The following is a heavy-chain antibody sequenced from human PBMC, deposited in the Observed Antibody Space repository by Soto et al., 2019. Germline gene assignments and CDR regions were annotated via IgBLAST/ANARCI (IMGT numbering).Heavy chain of an antibody. V-gene: IGHV6-1*01. CDR1: GDSVSSNSAA. CDR3: AGTRQQLIRWGAGVWWLDP. J-gene: IGHJ5*02. CDR2: TYYRSKWYN. D-gene: IGHD6-13*01. Sequence: SQTLSLTCAISGDSVSSNSAAWNWIRQSPSRGLEWLGRTYYRSKWYNDYAVSAKSRIXINPDTSKNQFPLKMNFVTAADTAVYYCAGTRQQLIRWGAGVWWLDPWGQGTLVTVSS.